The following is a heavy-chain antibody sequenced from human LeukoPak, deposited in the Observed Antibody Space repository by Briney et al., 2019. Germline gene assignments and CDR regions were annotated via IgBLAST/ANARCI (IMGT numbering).Heavy chain of an antibody. Sequence: SETLSLTCTVSGGSMSSYYWSWIRQPPGKGLEYIGYIYYTGSTYYNPSLKSRVTISVDTSKRQFSLRLSSVSAADTAVYYCARDATAGNFDYWGQGTLVTVSS. CDR2: IYYTGST. J-gene: IGHJ4*02. CDR1: GGSMSSYY. CDR3: ARDATAGNFDY. D-gene: IGHD6-13*01. V-gene: IGHV4-59*12.